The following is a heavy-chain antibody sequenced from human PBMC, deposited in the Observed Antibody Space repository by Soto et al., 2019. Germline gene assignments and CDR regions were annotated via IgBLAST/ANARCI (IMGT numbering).Heavy chain of an antibody. J-gene: IGHJ4*02. Sequence: GGSLRRSCAAAGFTFNGSVIHWVRQASGKGLEWVGRIRTKPNSYETAYVASVRGRFTISRDDSKNTAYLQMNSLKTEDTAVYYCTSSNLYYWGQGTLVTVSS. CDR2: IRTKPNSYET. CDR1: GFTFNGSV. CDR3: TSSNLYY. V-gene: IGHV3-73*01.